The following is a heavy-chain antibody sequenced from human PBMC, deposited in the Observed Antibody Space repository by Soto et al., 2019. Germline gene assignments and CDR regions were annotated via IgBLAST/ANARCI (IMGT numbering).Heavy chain of an antibody. V-gene: IGHV4-59*01. Sequence: SETLSLTCTVSGGSISSYYWSWIRQPPGKGLEWIGYIYYSGSTNYNPSLKSRVTISVDTSKNQFSLKLSSVTAADTAVYYCARGANSGSYWFDPWGQGTLVTVSS. D-gene: IGHD1-26*01. J-gene: IGHJ5*02. CDR1: GGSISSYY. CDR3: ARGANSGSYWFDP. CDR2: IYYSGST.